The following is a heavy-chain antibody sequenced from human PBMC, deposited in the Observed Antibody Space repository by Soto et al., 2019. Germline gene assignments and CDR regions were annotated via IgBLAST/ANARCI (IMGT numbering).Heavy chain of an antibody. Sequence: PSETLSLTCAVSGGSISSGGYSWSWIRQPPGKGLEWIGYIYHSGSTYYNPSLKSRVTISVDRSKNQFSLKLSSVTAADTAAYYCASTVIKGNWFDPWGQGTLVTVSS. CDR2: IYHSGST. V-gene: IGHV4-30-2*01. CDR1: GGSISSGGYS. CDR3: ASTVIKGNWFDP. D-gene: IGHD4-17*01. J-gene: IGHJ5*02.